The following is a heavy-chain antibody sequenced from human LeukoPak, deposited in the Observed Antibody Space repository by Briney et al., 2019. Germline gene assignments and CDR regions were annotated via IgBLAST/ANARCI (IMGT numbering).Heavy chain of an antibody. J-gene: IGHJ4*02. CDR3: ARARVATFDY. V-gene: IGHV4-61*02. CDR2: IYTSGST. Sequence: SETLSLTCTVSGGSISSGSYYWSWIRQLAGKGLEWIGRIYTSGSTNYNPSLKSRVTISVDTSKNQFSLKLSSVTAADTAVYYCARARVATFDYWGQGTLVTVSS. CDR1: GGSISSGSYY. D-gene: IGHD5-24*01.